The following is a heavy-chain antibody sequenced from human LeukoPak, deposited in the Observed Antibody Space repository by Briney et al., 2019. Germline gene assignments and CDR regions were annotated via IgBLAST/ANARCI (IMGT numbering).Heavy chain of an antibody. J-gene: IGHJ4*02. CDR1: GGSISSYY. CDR3: ARLYCSSTSCFDY. CDR2: INRSGST. D-gene: IGHD2-2*01. Sequence: SETLSLTCTVSGGSISSYYWSWIRQPPGKGLEWIGYINRSGSTNNNPSLKSRVTISIDTSKNQFSLKLSSVTAAGTAVYYCARLYCSSTSCFDYWGQGTLVTVSS. V-gene: IGHV4-4*09.